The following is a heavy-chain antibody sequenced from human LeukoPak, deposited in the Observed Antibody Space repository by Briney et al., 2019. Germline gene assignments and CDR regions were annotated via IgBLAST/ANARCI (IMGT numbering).Heavy chain of an antibody. CDR1: GGSISSYY. D-gene: IGHD2-2*02. V-gene: IGHV4-59*01. J-gene: IGHJ6*03. Sequence: SETLSLTCTVSGGSISSYYWSWIRQPPGKGLEWIGYIYYSGSTNYNPPLKSRVTISVDTSKNQFSLKLSSVTAADTAVYYCAREGIVVVPAAIEYYMDVWGKGTTVTVSS. CDR2: IYYSGST. CDR3: AREGIVVVPAAIEYYMDV.